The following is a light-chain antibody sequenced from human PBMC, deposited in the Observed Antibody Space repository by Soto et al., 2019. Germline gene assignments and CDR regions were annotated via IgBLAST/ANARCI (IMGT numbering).Light chain of an antibody. CDR2: RAS. J-gene: IGKJ2*01. V-gene: IGKV1-39*01. CDR1: QSINRD. Sequence: IQMTQSPSSLSASVGDRVTITCRASQSINRDLHWYQHRPGEAPNLLISRASSLQSGVPSRFSDSLFGTDFTLTLSRLQREDVSTYYCQQRHTTQYIFGQGTPVEIK. CDR3: QQRHTTQYI.